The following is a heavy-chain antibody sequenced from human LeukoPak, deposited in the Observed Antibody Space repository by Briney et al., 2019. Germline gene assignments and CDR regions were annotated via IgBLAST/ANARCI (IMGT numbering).Heavy chain of an antibody. CDR3: ARDGGRRGGYSDAFDI. V-gene: IGHV4-30-2*05. CDR1: GGSISSGGYS. J-gene: IGHJ3*02. Sequence: SSETLSLTCAVSGGSISSGGYSWSWIRQPPGKGLEWIGYIYHSGSTYYNPSLKSRVTISVDTSKNQFSLRLSSVTAADTAVYYCARDGGRRGGYSDAFDIWGRGTMVTVSS. D-gene: IGHD5-24*01. CDR2: IYHSGST.